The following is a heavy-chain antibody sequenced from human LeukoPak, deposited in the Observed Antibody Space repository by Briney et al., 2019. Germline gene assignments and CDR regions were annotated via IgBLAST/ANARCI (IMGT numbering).Heavy chain of an antibody. V-gene: IGHV4-59*01. J-gene: IGHJ4*02. D-gene: IGHD2-8*01. CDR3: ARAPEYCTNGVCYASAFDY. Sequence: PSETLSLTCAVYGGSFSGYYWSWIRQPPGKGLEWIGYIYYSGSTNYNPSLESRVTISVDTSKNQFSLKLSSVTAADTAVYYCARAPEYCTNGVCYASAFDYWGQGTLVTVSS. CDR2: IYYSGST. CDR1: GGSFSGYY.